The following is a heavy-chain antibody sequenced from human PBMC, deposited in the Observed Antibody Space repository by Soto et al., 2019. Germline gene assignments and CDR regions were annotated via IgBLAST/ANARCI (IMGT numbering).Heavy chain of an antibody. D-gene: IGHD1-1*01. CDR2: TYYRSKWYN. CDR3: AREGKLERPGYYGMDV. Sequence: QTRSLTLAISGDSVSSNSAACNWIRHSPSRGLEWLVRTYYRSKWYNDYAVSVKSRITINPDTSKNQFSLQLNSVTPEDTAVYYCAREGKLERPGYYGMDVWGQGTKVTVSS. CDR1: GDSVSSNSAA. J-gene: IGHJ6*02. V-gene: IGHV6-1*01.